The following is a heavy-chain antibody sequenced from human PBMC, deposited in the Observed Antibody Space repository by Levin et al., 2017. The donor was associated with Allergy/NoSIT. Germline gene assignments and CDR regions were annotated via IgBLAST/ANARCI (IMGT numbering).Heavy chain of an antibody. CDR3: GDMAYSGRWSY. J-gene: IGHJ4*02. Sequence: GESLKISCVASGFSFNNAWMNWVRQAPGKGLEWVGRIKSNPAGGTSDYAAPVTGRFAISRDDSRNTVYLQMSSLKTEDTAVYYCGDMAYSGRWSYWGQGTLVTVSS. CDR2: IKSNPAGGTS. V-gene: IGHV3-15*01. D-gene: IGHD6-19*01. CDR1: GFSFNNAW.